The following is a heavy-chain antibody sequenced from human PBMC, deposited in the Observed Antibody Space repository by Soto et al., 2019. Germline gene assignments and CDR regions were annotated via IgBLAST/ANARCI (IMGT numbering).Heavy chain of an antibody. V-gene: IGHV4-61*01. D-gene: IGHD2-2*01. CDR3: ARVVGGYYYGMDV. Sequence: SETLSLTCIVSGGSVSTDSSYWSWIRQPPGKGLEWIGHVYFSGSTNYNPSLDSRVSISVDTSQNQFSLKLTSLTAADTAVYYCARVVGGYYYGMDVWAQGTTVTVSS. CDR1: GGSVSTDSSY. CDR2: VYFSGST. J-gene: IGHJ6*02.